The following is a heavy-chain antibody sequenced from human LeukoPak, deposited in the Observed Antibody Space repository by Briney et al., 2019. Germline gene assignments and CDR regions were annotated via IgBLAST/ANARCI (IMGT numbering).Heavy chain of an antibody. V-gene: IGHV4-34*01. CDR2: IYYSGRT. CDR3: ATRRKYYYGSGSYYPFDY. J-gene: IGHJ4*02. Sequence: PETVSLPCAVYGGSFSGYYWSWIRQPPGKWLEWIGSIYYSGRTNYNPSLKRRVTLSVDTSKNQFSLKLSSVPAADTAVYYCATRRKYYYGSGSYYPFDYWGQGTLVTVSS. D-gene: IGHD3-10*01. CDR1: GGSFSGYY.